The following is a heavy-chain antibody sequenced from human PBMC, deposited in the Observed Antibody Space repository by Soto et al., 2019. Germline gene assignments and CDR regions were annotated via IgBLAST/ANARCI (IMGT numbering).Heavy chain of an antibody. CDR3: ARGHGGYSYGLYFDY. CDR1: GYTFTSYG. J-gene: IGHJ4*02. D-gene: IGHD5-18*01. CDR2: ISAYNGNT. V-gene: IGHV1-18*01. Sequence: QVQLVQSGAEVKKPGASVKVSCKASGYTFTSYGISWVRQAPGQGLEWMGWISAYNGNTNYAQKLQGRVTMTTDTSTSTAYMELGRLISDDTAVYYCARGHGGYSYGLYFDYWGQGTLVTVSS.